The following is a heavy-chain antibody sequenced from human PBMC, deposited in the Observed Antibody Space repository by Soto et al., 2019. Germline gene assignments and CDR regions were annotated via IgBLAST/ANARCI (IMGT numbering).Heavy chain of an antibody. D-gene: IGHD1-1*01. Sequence: QVQLQQWGAGLLKPSETLSLTCAVYGGSFSGYYWSWIRQPPGKGLAWIGEINHSGSTNYNPSLKCRVTISVDTSKNQFSLKLSSVTAADTAVYYCARVGNWNDVGLFDYWGQGTLVTVSS. V-gene: IGHV4-34*01. CDR2: INHSGST. CDR1: GGSFSGYY. CDR3: ARVGNWNDVGLFDY. J-gene: IGHJ4*02.